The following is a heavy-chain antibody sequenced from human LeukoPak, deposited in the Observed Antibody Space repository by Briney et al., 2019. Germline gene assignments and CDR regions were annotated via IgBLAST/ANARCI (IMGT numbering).Heavy chain of an antibody. CDR3: TRDGYSSGCDY. J-gene: IGHJ4*02. V-gene: IGHV3-49*04. CDR2: IRSKAYGGTT. D-gene: IGHD6-19*01. CDR1: GFTFGDYA. Sequence: GGSLRLSCTASGFTFGDYAMSWVRQAPGKGLEWVGFIRSKAYGGTTEYAASVKGRFTISRDDSKSIAYLQMNSLKTEDTAVYYCTRDGYSSGCDYWGQGTLVTVSS.